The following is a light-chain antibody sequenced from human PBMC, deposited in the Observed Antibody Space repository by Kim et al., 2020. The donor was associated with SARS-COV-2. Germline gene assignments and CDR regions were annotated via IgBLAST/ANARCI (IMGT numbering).Light chain of an antibody. CDR3: QQRHRWPPT. CDR1: QSVNNE. V-gene: IGKV3-11*01. J-gene: IGKJ5*01. Sequence: LSPGERATLSCRASQSVNNELAWYLQKPGQAPRLLIYDASNRATGIPLRFSGSGSGTDFTLTISRLEPEDFAVYYCQQRHRWPPTFGQGTRLEIK. CDR2: DAS.